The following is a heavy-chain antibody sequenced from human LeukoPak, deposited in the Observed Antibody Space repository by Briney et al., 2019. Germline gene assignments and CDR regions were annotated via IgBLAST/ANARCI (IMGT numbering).Heavy chain of an antibody. CDR3: ARTPGIAAAGSFDI. V-gene: IGHV3-7*03. CDR2: IKQDGSEK. J-gene: IGHJ3*02. Sequence: GGSLRLSCAASGFTFSSYWMSWVRQAPGKGLEWVANIKQDGSEKYYVNSVKGRFTISRDNAKNSLYLQMNSLRAEDTAVYYCARTPGIAAAGSFDIWGQGTMVTVSS. CDR1: GFTFSSYW. D-gene: IGHD6-13*01.